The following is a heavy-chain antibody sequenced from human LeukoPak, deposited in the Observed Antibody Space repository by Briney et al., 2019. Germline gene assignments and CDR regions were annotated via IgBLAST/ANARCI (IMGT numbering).Heavy chain of an antibody. D-gene: IGHD2-15*01. CDR2: IKKTGSET. CDR1: GFTFSHFW. Sequence: GGSLRLSCAASGFTFSHFWMSWVRQAPGKGLEWAAYIKKTGSETYYVDSVKGRLTITRDNTRNSLFLQMYSLRAEDTAVYFCAREDGYCSGGNCYSYFDSWGQGTLVTVSS. CDR3: AREDGYCSGGNCYSYFDS. V-gene: IGHV3-7*01. J-gene: IGHJ4*02.